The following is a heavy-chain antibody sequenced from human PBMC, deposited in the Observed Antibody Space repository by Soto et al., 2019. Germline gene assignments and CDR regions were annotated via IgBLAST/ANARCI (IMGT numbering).Heavy chain of an antibody. J-gene: IGHJ4*02. V-gene: IGHV1-18*01. CDR1: GYTFTSYG. CDR2: ISAYNGNT. CDR3: ARDLGIAAAGTGGAY. Sequence: ASVKVSCKASGYTFTSYGISWVRQAPGQGLEWMGWISAYNGNTNYAQKLQGRVTMTTDTSTSTAYMELRSLRSDDTAVYYCARDLGIAAAGTGGAYWGQGTLVTVSS. D-gene: IGHD6-13*01.